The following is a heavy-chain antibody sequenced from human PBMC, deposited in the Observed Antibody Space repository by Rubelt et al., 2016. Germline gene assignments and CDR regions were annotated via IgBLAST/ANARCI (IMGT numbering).Heavy chain of an antibody. CDR1: GGSISSYY. CDR3: ARHPLSSGCPDY. V-gene: IGHV4-59*08. D-gene: IGHD6-19*01. Sequence: QVQLQESGPGLVKPSETLSLTCTVSGGSISSYYWTWIRQPPGKGLEWIGSIYYSGSTYYNPSLKSRVTISVDTSKNQFSLRLSSVTAADTAVYYCARHPLSSGCPDYWGQGTLVTVSS. J-gene: IGHJ4*02. CDR2: IYYSGST.